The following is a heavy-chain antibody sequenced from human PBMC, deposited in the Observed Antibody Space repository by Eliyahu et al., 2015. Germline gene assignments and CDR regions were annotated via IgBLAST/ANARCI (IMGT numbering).Heavy chain of an antibody. CDR2: INPSGGST. CDR1: GYPFTSXY. V-gene: IGHV1-46*01. Sequence: QVQLVQSGAEVKKPXASVKVSCKASGYPFTSXYMHWVRQAPGQGLEWMGIINPSGGSTSYAQKFQGRVTMTRDTSTSTVYMELSSLRSEDTAVYYCEVYSSSWSDFDYWGQGTLVTVSS. CDR3: EVYSSSWSDFDY. J-gene: IGHJ4*02. D-gene: IGHD6-13*01.